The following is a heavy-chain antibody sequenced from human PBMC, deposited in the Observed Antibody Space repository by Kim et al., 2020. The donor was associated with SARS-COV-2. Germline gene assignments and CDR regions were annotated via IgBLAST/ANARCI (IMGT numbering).Heavy chain of an antibody. J-gene: IGHJ6*02. CDR1: GFTFSNYS. CDR2: ISISGSTI. Sequence: GGSLRLSCAASGFTFSNYSMNWIRQAPGEGLEWVSYISISGSTIFYADSVKGRLTISRDNAKNSLYLQMKIRRAEDTAVYYCARVKYGDYFQGMDIWGQG. CDR3: ARVKYGDYFQGMDI. V-gene: IGHV3-11*01. D-gene: IGHD4-17*01.